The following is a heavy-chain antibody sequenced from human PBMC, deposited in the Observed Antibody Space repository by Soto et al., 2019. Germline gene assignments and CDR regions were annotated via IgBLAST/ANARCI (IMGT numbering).Heavy chain of an antibody. J-gene: IGHJ6*02. CDR3: ARGVLRYYHYSMDV. CDR2: IYISGNS. Sequence: QVQLQESGPGLVKPSETLSLSCTVSGDSVSSYYWSWIRQLPGRGLEWIGYIYISGNSNYNPPLKSRVTISRDTSKNQFSLNLKSVTAADTAVYYCARGVLRYYHYSMDVWGQGTTVTVSS. V-gene: IGHV4-59*02. CDR1: GDSVSSYY.